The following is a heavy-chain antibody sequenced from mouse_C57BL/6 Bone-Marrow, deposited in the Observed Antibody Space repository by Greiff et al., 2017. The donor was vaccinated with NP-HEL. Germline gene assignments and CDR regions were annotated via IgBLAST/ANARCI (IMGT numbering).Heavy chain of an antibody. CDR1: GFTFTDYY. V-gene: IGHV7-3*01. J-gene: IGHJ2*01. Sequence: EVKLVESGGGLVQPGGSLSLSCAASGFTFTDYYMSWVRQPPGKALEWLGFIRNKANGYTTEYSASVKGRFTISRDNSQSILYLQMNTLRAEDSATYYCARPSANWDSWDYWGQGTTLTVSS. D-gene: IGHD4-1*01. CDR2: IRNKANGYTT. CDR3: ARPSANWDSWDY.